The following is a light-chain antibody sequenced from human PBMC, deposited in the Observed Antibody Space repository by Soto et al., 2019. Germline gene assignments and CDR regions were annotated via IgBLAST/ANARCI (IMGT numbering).Light chain of an antibody. CDR3: QQYGSTPLT. J-gene: IGKJ4*01. V-gene: IGKV3-20*01. CDR1: QSVITY. CDR2: GAS. Sequence: ESVLTQSPGILSLSPGERATLSCRASQSVITYLAWYQQKPGQAPRLLIYGASSRATGIPDRFSGSGSGTDFTLTISRLEHEDVAVYYCQQYGSTPLTFGGGTKVDIK.